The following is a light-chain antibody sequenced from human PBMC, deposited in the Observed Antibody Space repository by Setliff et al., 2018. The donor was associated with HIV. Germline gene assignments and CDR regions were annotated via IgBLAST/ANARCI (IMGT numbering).Light chain of an antibody. CDR2: DVN. J-gene: IGLJ1*01. Sequence: QSVLTQPPSVSGPLGQSVTISCTGTSSDVGGFIRVSWYQQPPRTAPKLMIYDVNNRPSGVPDRFSGSKSGNTASLTISRLQAEDEADYYCSSYTSTNTWVFGTGTKVTVL. V-gene: IGLV2-18*02. CDR1: SSDVGGFIR. CDR3: SSYTSTNTWV.